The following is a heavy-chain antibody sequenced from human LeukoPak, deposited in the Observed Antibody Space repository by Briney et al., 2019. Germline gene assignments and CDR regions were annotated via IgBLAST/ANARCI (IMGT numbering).Heavy chain of an antibody. D-gene: IGHD6-6*01. J-gene: IGHJ3*02. CDR1: AFTFSSYE. CDR2: ISSSGSII. V-gene: IGHV3-48*03. CDR3: ARGATRRSSGAFDI. Sequence: GGSLRLSCAASAFTFSSYELNWVRQAPGKGREWISYISSSGSIINYADSVKGRFTISRDNTKNSLYLQMNSLRAEDTAVYYCARGATRRSSGAFDIWGQGTMVTVSS.